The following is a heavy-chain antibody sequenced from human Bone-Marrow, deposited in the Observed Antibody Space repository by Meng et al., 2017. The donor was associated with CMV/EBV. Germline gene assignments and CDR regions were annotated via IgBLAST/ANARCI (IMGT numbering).Heavy chain of an antibody. CDR2: IYHSGST. CDR3: ARVYCSSTSCYSFDY. J-gene: IGHJ4*02. D-gene: IGHD2-2*01. Sequence: SETLSLTCAVSGGSISSSNWWSWVRQPPGKGLEWIGEIYHSGSTNYNPSLKSRVTISVDTSKNQFSLKLSSVTAADTAVYYCARVYCSSTSCYSFDYWGQGTLVTVSS. CDR1: GGSISSSNW. V-gene: IGHV4-4*02.